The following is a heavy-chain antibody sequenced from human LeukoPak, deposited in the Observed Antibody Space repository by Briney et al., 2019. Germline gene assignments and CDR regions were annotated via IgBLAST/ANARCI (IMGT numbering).Heavy chain of an antibody. J-gene: IGHJ4*02. Sequence: SETLSLTCTVSGGSIRSYYWSWIRQPPGKGLEWIGYIYYSGSTNYNPSLKSRVTISVDTPRNQFSLKLTSVTAADTAVYYCARASLDYFDYWGQGTLVTVSS. CDR2: IYYSGST. V-gene: IGHV4-59*01. CDR1: GGSIRSYY. CDR3: ARASLDYFDY. D-gene: IGHD6-13*01.